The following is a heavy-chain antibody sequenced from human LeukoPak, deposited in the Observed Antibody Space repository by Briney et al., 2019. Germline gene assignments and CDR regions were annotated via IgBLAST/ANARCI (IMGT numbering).Heavy chain of an antibody. J-gene: IGHJ4*02. Sequence: SETLSLTCTVAGDSISDYYWSWMGQPPGKGLEWIGYIYYSGSTNYNPSLKSRVTISVDTSKNQFSLKLRSVTAADTAVYYCARHNYGDYFPALSLDYWGQGTLVTVSS. CDR1: GDSISDYY. V-gene: IGHV4-59*08. D-gene: IGHD4-17*01. CDR2: IYYSGST. CDR3: ARHNYGDYFPALSLDY.